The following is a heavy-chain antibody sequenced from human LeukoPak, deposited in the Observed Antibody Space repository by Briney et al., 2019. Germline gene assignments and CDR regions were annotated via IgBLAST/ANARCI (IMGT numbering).Heavy chain of an antibody. CDR2: IIPIFGTA. J-gene: IGHJ6*02. CDR3: AKQVTGNYYGMDV. Sequence: SVKVSCKASGYTFTSYGISWVRQAPGQGLEWMGGIIPIFGTANYAQKFQGRVTITADESTSTAYMELSSLRSEDTAVYYCAKQVTGNYYGMDVWGQGTTVTVSS. CDR1: GYTFTSYG. D-gene: IGHD1-20*01. V-gene: IGHV1-69*13.